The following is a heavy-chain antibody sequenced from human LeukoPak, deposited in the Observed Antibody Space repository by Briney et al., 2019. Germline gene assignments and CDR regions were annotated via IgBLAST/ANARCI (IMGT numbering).Heavy chain of an antibody. CDR1: GFTCSSYA. CDR3: AKDPNYYDSSAHAY. D-gene: IGHD3-22*01. CDR2: ISGSGGST. J-gene: IGHJ4*02. Sequence: GGSLRLSCAASGFTCSSYAMSWVRQAPGKGLEWVSAISGSGGSTYYADSVKGRFTISRDNSKNTLYLQMNSLRAEDTAVYYCAKDPNYYDSSAHAYWGQGTLVTVSS. V-gene: IGHV3-23*01.